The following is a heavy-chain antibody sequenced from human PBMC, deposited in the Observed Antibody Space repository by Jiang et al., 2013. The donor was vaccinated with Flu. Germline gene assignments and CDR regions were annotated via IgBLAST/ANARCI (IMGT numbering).Heavy chain of an antibody. CDR1: EYSFTTYW. J-gene: IGHJ6*02. V-gene: IGHV5-51*01. CDR3: ARQYSSSSRRYYYYGMDV. Sequence: SCKGSEYSFTTYWIGWVRQMPGKGLEWMGIIYPGDSDTRYSPSFQGQVTISAGKSISTAYLQWSSLKASDTAMYYCARQYSSSSRRYYYYGMDVWGQGTTVTVSS. CDR2: IYPGDSDT. D-gene: IGHD6-6*01.